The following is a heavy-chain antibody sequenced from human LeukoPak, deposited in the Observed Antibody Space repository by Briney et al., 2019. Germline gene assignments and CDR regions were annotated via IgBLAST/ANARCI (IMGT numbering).Heavy chain of an antibody. D-gene: IGHD2-2*01. CDR3: ARGPNYCSSTSCYATGFDY. CDR1: GFTLSSYW. J-gene: IGHJ4*02. Sequence: PGGSLRLSCAASGFTLSSYWMTWVRQAPGKGLEWVANIKQDGSEKYYVDSVKGRFTISRDTAKNSLYLQMNSLRAEDTAVYYCARGPNYCSSTSCYATGFDYWGQGTLVTVSS. CDR2: IKQDGSEK. V-gene: IGHV3-7*01.